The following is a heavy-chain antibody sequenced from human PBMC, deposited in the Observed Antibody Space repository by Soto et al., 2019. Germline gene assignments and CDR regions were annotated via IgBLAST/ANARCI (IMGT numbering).Heavy chain of an antibody. J-gene: IGHJ4*02. CDR2: IYHSGST. D-gene: IGHD6-13*01. Sequence: PSETLSLTCAVSGGSISSGGYSWSWIRQPPGKGLEWIGYIYHSGSTYYNPSLKSRVTISVDRPKNQFSLKLSSVTAADTAVYYCARAAMGGSSWPFDYWGQGTLVTVSS. CDR1: GGSISSGGYS. V-gene: IGHV4-30-2*01. CDR3: ARAAMGGSSWPFDY.